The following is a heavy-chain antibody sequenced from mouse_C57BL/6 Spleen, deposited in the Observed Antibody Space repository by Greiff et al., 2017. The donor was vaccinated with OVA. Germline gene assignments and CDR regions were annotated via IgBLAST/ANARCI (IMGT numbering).Heavy chain of an antibody. Sequence: VQLKESGAELVRPGASVKLSCTASGFNIKDDYMHWVKQRPEQGLEWIGWIDPENGDTEYASKFQGKATITADTSSNTAYLQLSSLTSEDTAVYYCTTLMVTTRGVYYFDYWGQGTTLTVSS. CDR1: GFNIKDDY. CDR3: TTLMVTTRGVYYFDY. D-gene: IGHD2-3*01. V-gene: IGHV14-4*01. CDR2: IDPENGDT. J-gene: IGHJ2*01.